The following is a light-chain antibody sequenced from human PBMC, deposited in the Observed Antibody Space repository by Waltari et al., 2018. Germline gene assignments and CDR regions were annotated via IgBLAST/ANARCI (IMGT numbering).Light chain of an antibody. J-gene: IGLJ2*01. CDR2: DVS. V-gene: IGLV2-11*01. CDR1: SSDVGGSKS. Sequence: QSALTQPRSVSGSPGQPVTISCTGTSSDVGGSKSVSWYQQHPGKAPKLMIYDVSERPSGVPDRFSGSKSGNTASLTISGLQAEDEADYYCCSHAGSYVIFGGGTKLTVL. CDR3: CSHAGSYVI.